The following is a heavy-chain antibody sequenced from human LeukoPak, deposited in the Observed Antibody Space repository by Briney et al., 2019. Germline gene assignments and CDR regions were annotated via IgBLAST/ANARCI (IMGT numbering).Heavy chain of an antibody. D-gene: IGHD4-17*01. V-gene: IGHV3-30*18. CDR1: GFTFSSYG. J-gene: IGHJ6*03. CDR2: ISYDGSNK. CDR3: AKEKRGRGAYYGDSPNWPGGDYYMDV. Sequence: GGSLRLSCAASGFTFSSYGMHWVRQAPGKGLEWVAVISYDGSNKYYADSVKGRFTISRDNSKNTLYLQMNSLRAEDTAVYYCAKEKRGRGAYYGDSPNWPGGDYYMDVWGKGTTVTVSS.